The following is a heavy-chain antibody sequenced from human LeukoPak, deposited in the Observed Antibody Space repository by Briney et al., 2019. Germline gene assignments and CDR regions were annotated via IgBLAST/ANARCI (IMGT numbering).Heavy chain of an antibody. J-gene: IGHJ6*04. D-gene: IGHD2-2*01. Sequence: PSETLSLTCAVYGGSFSGYYWSWIRQPPGKGLEWIGEINHSGSTNYKPPLKSRATISVDTSKNQFSLKLSSVTAADTAVYYCARGPGGYCSSTSCYYYGMDVWGKGTTVTVSS. CDR3: ARGPGGYCSSTSCYYYGMDV. CDR1: GGSFSGYY. CDR2: INHSGST. V-gene: IGHV4-34*01.